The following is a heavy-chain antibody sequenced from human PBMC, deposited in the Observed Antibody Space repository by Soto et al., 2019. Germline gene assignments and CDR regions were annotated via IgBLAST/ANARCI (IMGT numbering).Heavy chain of an antibody. Sequence: TLARTFPVSGSSITYWGYSWSWIRQTPVKVLEWIGYINHLETTFYNPSFESRLTLSRYRANNKFSLNLKSMSAADRAVYFCASGGXSESSESWGQGSLVTVSS. J-gene: IGHJ5*02. D-gene: IGHD4-17*01. V-gene: IGHV4-30-2*01. CDR2: INHLETT. CDR3: ASGGXSESSES. CDR1: GSSITYWGYS.